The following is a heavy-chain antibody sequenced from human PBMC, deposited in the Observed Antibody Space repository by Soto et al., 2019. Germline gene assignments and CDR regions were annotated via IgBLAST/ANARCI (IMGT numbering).Heavy chain of an antibody. V-gene: IGHV4-39*01. D-gene: IGHD2-15*01. CDR2: ISYSGIT. J-gene: IGHJ2*01. CDR3: AILLCSGGSCSYWYSYF. Sequence: QFQLQESGPGLVKPTESLSLICTVSGGSISSADHFWGWIRQSPGECREWIGSISYSGITYCNPSFRSRVSMSLDTSNDPFSLIRHSVTDAGSAVDYCAILLCSGGSCSYWYSYFWGRGARVTVAS. CDR1: GGSISSADHF.